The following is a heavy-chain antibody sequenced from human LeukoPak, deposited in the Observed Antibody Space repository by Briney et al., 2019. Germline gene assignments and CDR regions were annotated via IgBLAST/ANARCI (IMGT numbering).Heavy chain of an antibody. CDR3: ARPVRVGIFDAFDI. V-gene: IGHV4-59*08. J-gene: IGHJ3*02. CDR2: IYYSGST. CDR1: GGSISTYY. D-gene: IGHD3-22*01. Sequence: SETLSLTCTVSGGSISTYYWSWIRQPPGKGLEWIGYIYYSGSTNYNPSFESRVTISVDTSKNQFSLKLTSVTAADTAVYYCARPVRVGIFDAFDIWGQGTMVTVSS.